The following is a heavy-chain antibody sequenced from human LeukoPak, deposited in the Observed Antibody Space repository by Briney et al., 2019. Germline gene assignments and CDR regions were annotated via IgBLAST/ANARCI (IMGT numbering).Heavy chain of an antibody. CDR3: ARGLEYCTNGVCLKYYFDY. Sequence: GASAKVSCKASGGTFSSYAISWVRQAPGQGLEWMGGIIPIFGTANYAQKFQGRVTITADESTSTAYMELSSLRSEDTAVYYCARGLEYCTNGVCLKYYFDYWGQGTLVTVSS. CDR2: IIPIFGTA. D-gene: IGHD2-8*01. CDR1: GGTFSSYA. J-gene: IGHJ4*02. V-gene: IGHV1-69*13.